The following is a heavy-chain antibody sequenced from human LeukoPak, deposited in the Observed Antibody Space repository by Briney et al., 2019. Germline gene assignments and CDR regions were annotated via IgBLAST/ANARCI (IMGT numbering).Heavy chain of an antibody. Sequence: SETLSLTCTVSGGSISSYYWSWIRQPPGKGLEWIGYIYYSGSTNYNPSLKSRVTISVDTSKNQFSLKLSSVTAADTAVYYCARGGYCSSTSCYGGGYFDYWGQGTLVTVSS. CDR2: IYYSGST. CDR1: GGSISSYY. CDR3: ARGGYCSSTSCYGGGYFDY. V-gene: IGHV4-59*12. D-gene: IGHD2-2*01. J-gene: IGHJ4*02.